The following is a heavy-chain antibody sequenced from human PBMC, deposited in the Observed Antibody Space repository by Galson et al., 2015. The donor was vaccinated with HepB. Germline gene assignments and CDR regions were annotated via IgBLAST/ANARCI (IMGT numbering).Heavy chain of an antibody. CDR2: ISYDGRNK. V-gene: IGHV3-30*03. CDR1: GFXXXSYG. Sequence: LRLSCAASGFXXXSYGMHWXRQAPGXGLEWVAVISYDGRNKYYADSVKXXXTIPRDNSKNTLYLQMNSLRAEDTAVYXCARDHSLGIVVVPAAMRLDYWGQGTLVTVSS. D-gene: IGHD2-2*01. J-gene: IGHJ4*02. CDR3: ARDHSLGIVVVPAAMRLDY.